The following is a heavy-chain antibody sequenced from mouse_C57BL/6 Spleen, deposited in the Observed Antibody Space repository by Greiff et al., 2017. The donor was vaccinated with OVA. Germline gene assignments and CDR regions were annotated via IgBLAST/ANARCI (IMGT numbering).Heavy chain of an antibody. CDR2: IWRGGST. CDR3: AKNYGSSSLYYFDY. J-gene: IGHJ2*01. D-gene: IGHD1-1*01. V-gene: IGHV2-5*01. CDR1: GFSLTSYG. Sequence: VKLLESGPGLVQPSQSLSITCTVSGFSLTSYGVHWVRQSPGKGLEWLGVIWRGGSTDYNAAFMSRLSITKDNSKSQVFFKMNSLQADDTAIYYCAKNYGSSSLYYFDYWGQGTTLTVSS.